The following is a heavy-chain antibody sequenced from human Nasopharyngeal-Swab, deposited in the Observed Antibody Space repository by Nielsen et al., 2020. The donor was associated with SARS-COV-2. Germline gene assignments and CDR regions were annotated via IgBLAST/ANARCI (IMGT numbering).Heavy chain of an antibody. D-gene: IGHD6-13*01. CDR1: GYTFSGYY. CDR3: ARDWEQQHDAFDI. CDR2: INPNSGGT. Sequence: SVKVSCKASGYTFSGYYMHWVRQAPGQGLEWMGRINPNSGGTNYAQKFQGRVTMTRDTSISTAYMELSRLRSDDTAVYYCARDWEQQHDAFDIWGQGTMVTVSS. V-gene: IGHV1-2*06. J-gene: IGHJ3*02.